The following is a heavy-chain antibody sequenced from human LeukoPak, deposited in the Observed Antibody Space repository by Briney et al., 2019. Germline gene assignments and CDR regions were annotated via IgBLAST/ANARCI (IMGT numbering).Heavy chain of an antibody. Sequence: GGSLRLSCAASGFTFSSYAMSWVRQAPGKGLEWVSAISGSGGSTYYADSVKGRFTISRDNSKNTLYLQMNSLRAEDTAVYYCAKAWGTVVVVAAYFDYWGQGTLVTVSS. CDR2: ISGSGGST. J-gene: IGHJ4*02. CDR3: AKAWGTVVVVAAYFDY. CDR1: GFTFSSYA. D-gene: IGHD2-15*01. V-gene: IGHV3-23*01.